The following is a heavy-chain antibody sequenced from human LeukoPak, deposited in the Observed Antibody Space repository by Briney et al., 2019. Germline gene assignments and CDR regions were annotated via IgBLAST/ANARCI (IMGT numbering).Heavy chain of an antibody. Sequence: SETLSLTCTISGGSMNSYYWSWIRQPPGKGLEWTGYIFYSGSTDYNPSLKSRVTLSVDTSKNQFSLKLTSVTAADTAVYYCARLQSGSGSYHEVDCWGQGTLITVSS. CDR1: GGSMNSYY. J-gene: IGHJ4*02. CDR2: IFYSGST. V-gene: IGHV4-59*08. CDR3: ARLQSGSGSYHEVDC. D-gene: IGHD3-3*01.